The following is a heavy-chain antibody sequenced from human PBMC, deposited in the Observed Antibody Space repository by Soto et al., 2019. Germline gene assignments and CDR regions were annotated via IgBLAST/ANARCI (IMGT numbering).Heavy chain of an antibody. D-gene: IGHD3-10*01. V-gene: IGHV4-31*03. CDR1: GGSISTGGYY. CDR2: IYYSGTT. CDR3: ATNGGYYDTSGPKYFPH. Sequence: QVQLQESGPGLVKPSQTLSLTCTVSGGSISTGGYYWSWIRQHPGKGLECIGYIYYSGTTYYNPSLKSRVTISVDASKSQFSRKLISVTAADTALYYCATNGGYYDTSGPKYFPHWGLGTLVTVSS. J-gene: IGHJ1*01.